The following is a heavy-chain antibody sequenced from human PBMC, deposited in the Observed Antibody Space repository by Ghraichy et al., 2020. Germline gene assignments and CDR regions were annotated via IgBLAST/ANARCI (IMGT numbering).Heavy chain of an antibody. CDR3: ARAVPPAYYGSGSYYGVYYYYYMDV. D-gene: IGHD3-10*01. CDR2: INHSGST. CDR1: GGSFSGYY. J-gene: IGHJ6*03. V-gene: IGHV4-34*01. Sequence: SETLSLTCAVYGGSFSGYYWSWIRQPPGKGLEWIGEINHSGSTNYNPSLKSRVTISVDTSKNQFSLKLSSVTAADTAVYYCARAVPPAYYGSGSYYGVYYYYYMDVWGKGTTVTVSS.